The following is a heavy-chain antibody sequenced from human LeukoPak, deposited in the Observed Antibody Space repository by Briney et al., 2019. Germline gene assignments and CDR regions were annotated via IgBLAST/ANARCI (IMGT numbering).Heavy chain of an antibody. CDR3: ARRTLRANWFDP. CDR1: GGSISSYY. CDR2: IYYSGST. V-gene: IGHV4-59*12. D-gene: IGHD4-17*01. Sequence: PSETLSLTCTVSGGSISSYYWSWIRQPPGKGLEWIGYIYYSGSTNYNPSLKSRVTISVDTSKNQFSLKLSSVTAADTAVYYCARRTLRANWFDPWGQGTLVTVSS. J-gene: IGHJ5*02.